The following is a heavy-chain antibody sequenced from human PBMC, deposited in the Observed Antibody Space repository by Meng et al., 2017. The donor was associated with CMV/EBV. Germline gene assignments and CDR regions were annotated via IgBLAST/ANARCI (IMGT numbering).Heavy chain of an antibody. V-gene: IGHV3-7*01. CDR3: ARDRARGEWFDP. CDR1: GSTFSSYW. J-gene: IGHJ5*02. CDR2: IKQDGSEK. D-gene: IGHD6-6*01. Sequence: GESLKISCAASGSTFSSYWMSWVRQAPGKGLEWVANIKQDGSEKYYVDSVKGRFTISRDNAKNSLYLQMNSLRAEDTAVYYCARDRARGEWFDPWGQGTLVTVSS.